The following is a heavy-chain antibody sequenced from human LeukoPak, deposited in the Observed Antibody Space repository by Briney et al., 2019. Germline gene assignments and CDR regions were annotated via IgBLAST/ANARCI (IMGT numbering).Heavy chain of an antibody. Sequence: SETLSLTCTVSGGSISSGGYYWSWIRQHPGKGLEWIGYIYYSGSTYYNPFLKSRVTISVDTSKNQFSLKLSSVTAADTAVYYCARVEGPMGVVFDYWGQGTLVTVSS. V-gene: IGHV4-31*03. CDR2: IYYSGST. J-gene: IGHJ4*02. D-gene: IGHD2-21*01. CDR1: GGSISSGGYY. CDR3: ARVEGPMGVVFDY.